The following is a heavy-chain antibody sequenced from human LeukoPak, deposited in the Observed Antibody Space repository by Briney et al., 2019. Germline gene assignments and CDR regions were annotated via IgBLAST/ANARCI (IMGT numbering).Heavy chain of an antibody. Sequence: PSETLSLTCAVYGGSFSGYYWSWIRQPPGKGLEWIGEINHSGSTNYNPSLKSRVTISVDTSKNQFSLKLSSVTAADTAVYYCASRLEGYSLDYWGQGTLVTVSS. CDR3: ASRLEGYSLDY. V-gene: IGHV4-34*01. CDR2: INHSGST. D-gene: IGHD5-18*01. J-gene: IGHJ4*02. CDR1: GGSFSGYY.